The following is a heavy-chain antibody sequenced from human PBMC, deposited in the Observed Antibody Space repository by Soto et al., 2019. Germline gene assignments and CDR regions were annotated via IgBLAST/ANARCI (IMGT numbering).Heavy chain of an antibody. CDR3: ARVGYYDSSGYYGY. CDR2: IIPIFGTA. J-gene: IGHJ4*02. CDR1: GGTFSSYA. Sequence: SVKVSCKASGGTFSSYAISWVRQAPGQGLEWMGGIIPIFGTANYAQKFQGRVTITADESTSTAYIELSSLRSEDTVVYYCARVGYYDSSGYYGYWGQGTLVTVSS. V-gene: IGHV1-69*13. D-gene: IGHD3-22*01.